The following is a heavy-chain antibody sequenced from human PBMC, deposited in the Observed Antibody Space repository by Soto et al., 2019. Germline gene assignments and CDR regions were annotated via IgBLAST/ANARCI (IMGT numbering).Heavy chain of an antibody. J-gene: IGHJ6*02. Sequence: QVQLVQSGAEVKKPGSSVKVSCKASGGTFSSYAISWVRQAPGQGLEWMGGIIPIFGTANYAQKFQGRVTITADKSTSTAYMELSSLRSEDTAVYYCVRDEVLMVYDNYYCGMDVWGQGTTVTVSS. CDR3: VRDEVLMVYDNYYCGMDV. CDR1: GGTFSSYA. D-gene: IGHD2-8*01. CDR2: IIPIFGTA. V-gene: IGHV1-69*06.